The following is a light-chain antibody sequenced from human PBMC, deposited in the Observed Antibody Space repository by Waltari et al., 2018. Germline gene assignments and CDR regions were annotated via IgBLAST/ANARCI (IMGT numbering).Light chain of an antibody. V-gene: IGKV3-15*01. J-gene: IGKJ2*01. CDR2: CAS. Sequence: ETVMTQSPATLSVSPGGRATLSCRASQSLGTNLAWYQQKPGQAPRPLIYCASSRATGVPARFSGSGSGTDFTLTISSLQSEDFVVYYCQQYNNWPLYTFGQGTKLEI. CDR1: QSLGTN. CDR3: QQYNNWPLYT.